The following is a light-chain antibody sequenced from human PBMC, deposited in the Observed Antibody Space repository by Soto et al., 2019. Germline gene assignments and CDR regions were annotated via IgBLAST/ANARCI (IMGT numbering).Light chain of an antibody. J-gene: IGKJ5*01. V-gene: IGKV3-11*01. Sequence: EIVLTQSPATLSVSLGDSATLSCRASQSVSLSSAWYQMRPGQPPRLLIYGASTRATGIPARFSGSGSGTDFTLTISSLEPEDFAVYYCQQRSNWITFGQGTRLEIK. CDR2: GAS. CDR1: QSVSLS. CDR3: QQRSNWIT.